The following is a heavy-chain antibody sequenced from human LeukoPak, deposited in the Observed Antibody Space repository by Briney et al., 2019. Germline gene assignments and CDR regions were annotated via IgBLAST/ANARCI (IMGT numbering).Heavy chain of an antibody. CDR3: AREVWFGELSARSFDY. Sequence: PSETLSLTCTVSGGSISSSNYYWGWIRQPPGKGLEWIGSMYYSGNTYYNPSLKSRVTMSVDTSKNQFSLKLSSVTAADTAVYYCAREVWFGELSARSFDYWGQGTLVTVSS. V-gene: IGHV4-39*07. CDR1: GGSISSSNYY. J-gene: IGHJ4*02. D-gene: IGHD3-10*01. CDR2: MYYSGNT.